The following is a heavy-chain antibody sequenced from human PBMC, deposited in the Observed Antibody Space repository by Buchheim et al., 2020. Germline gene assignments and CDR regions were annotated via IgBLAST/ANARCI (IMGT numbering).Heavy chain of an antibody. CDR2: IMGSGGST. J-gene: IGHJ5*02. Sequence: EVQLLESGGGLVQPGGSLELSFAASGFTFSSYAMSWFRQAPGKGLEWVSAIMGSGGSTYYADSVKGRFTISRDNSKNTLSLQMNSLRAEDTAVYYCAKLPAAIRDNWFDPWGQGTL. CDR3: AKLPAAIRDNWFDP. V-gene: IGHV3-23*01. D-gene: IGHD2-2*02. CDR1: GFTFSSYA.